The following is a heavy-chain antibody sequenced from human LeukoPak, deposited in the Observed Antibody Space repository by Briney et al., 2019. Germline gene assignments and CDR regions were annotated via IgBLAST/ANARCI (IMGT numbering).Heavy chain of an antibody. CDR1: GYTFTSYY. CDR2: INPSGGST. CDR3: ARDSLYGVVDH. V-gene: IGHV1-46*01. D-gene: IGHD4-17*01. J-gene: IGHJ4*02. Sequence: ASVKVSCKTSGYTFTSYYIHWVRQAPGQGLEWMGIINPSGGSTSYAQKFQGRVTMTRDTSTSTVYIYLSSLRSEDTAVYYCARDSLYGVVDHWGQGTLVTVSS.